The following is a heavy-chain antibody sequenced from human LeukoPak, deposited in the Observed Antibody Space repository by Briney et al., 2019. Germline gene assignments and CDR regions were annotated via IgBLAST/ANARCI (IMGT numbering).Heavy chain of an antibody. CDR3: SKTPTALARGGYYLES. Sequence: SASLSLACAVYGASFIDYYWNWIRQPPGKGLEWVGEINYSGSTNYNPSLKTRVTISVDTSKNQFSLKLNSVTAADTAVYICSKTPTALARGGYYLESWGQGTLFTVSS. CDR2: INYSGST. J-gene: IGHJ4*02. V-gene: IGHV4-34*01. D-gene: IGHD3-16*01. CDR1: GASFIDYY.